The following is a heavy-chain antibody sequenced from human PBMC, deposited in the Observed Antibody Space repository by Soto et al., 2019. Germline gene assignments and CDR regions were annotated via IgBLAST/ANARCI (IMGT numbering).Heavy chain of an antibody. CDR3: ARDGTSNHNYIDP. D-gene: IGHD1-1*01. J-gene: IGHJ5*02. CDR2: VYFTGTT. CDR1: GSSLSCGGYY. V-gene: IGHV4-31*03. Sequence: SETLSLTCTVSGSSLSCGGYYWSWLRQQPGKGLEWIGYVYFTGTTYYNPSLKSRLSLSVETSKNQFSLKLTSVTAADTAVYYCARDGTSNHNYIDPWGPGTLVTVSS.